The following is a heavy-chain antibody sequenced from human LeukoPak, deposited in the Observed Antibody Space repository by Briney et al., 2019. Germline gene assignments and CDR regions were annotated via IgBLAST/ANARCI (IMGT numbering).Heavy chain of an antibody. CDR2: INSDGSYT. D-gene: IGHD1-1*01. J-gene: IGHJ5*02. CDR3: ARADNWQSGGA. Sequence: GGSLRLSCVASGFSFSNYWMSWGRQAPGKGLVWVSRINSDGSYTDYADSAKGRFTISRDNAKDTLYLQMNSLRADDTAVYYCARADNWQSGGAWGQGTLVTVSS. V-gene: IGHV3-74*01. CDR1: GFSFSNYW.